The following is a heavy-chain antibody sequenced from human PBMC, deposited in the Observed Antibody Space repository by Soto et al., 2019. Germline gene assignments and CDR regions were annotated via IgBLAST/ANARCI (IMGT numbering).Heavy chain of an antibody. CDR2: IYYSGST. CDR3: PYSSSWYSANGMDV. CDR1: GGSISSSSYY. J-gene: IGHJ6*02. D-gene: IGHD6-13*01. Sequence: PSETLSLTCTVSGGSISSSSYYWGWIRQPPGKGLEWIGSIYYSGSTYYNPSLKSRVTISVDTSKNQFSLKLSSVTAADTAVYYCPYSSSWYSANGMDVWGQGTTVTVSS. V-gene: IGHV4-39*01.